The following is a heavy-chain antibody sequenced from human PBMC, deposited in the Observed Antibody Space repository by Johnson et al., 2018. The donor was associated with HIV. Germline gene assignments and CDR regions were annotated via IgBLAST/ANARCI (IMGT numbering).Heavy chain of an antibody. V-gene: IGHV3-53*01. CDR3: ARLDTSRSDACDI. Sequence: VQLVESGGGLIQPGGSLRLSCAASGLTVSSNYMNWVRQAPGKGLEWVSVIYSGGSTYYADSVKGRFTISRDNSKNTLYLQMNSLRAEDTAVYYCARLDTSRSDACDIWGQGTMVTVSS. CDR2: IYSGGST. CDR1: GLTVSSNY. J-gene: IGHJ3*02.